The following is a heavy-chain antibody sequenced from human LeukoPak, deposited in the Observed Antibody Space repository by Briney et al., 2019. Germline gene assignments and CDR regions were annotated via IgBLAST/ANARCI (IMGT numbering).Heavy chain of an antibody. J-gene: IGHJ3*02. D-gene: IGHD2-8*01. V-gene: IGHV1-3*01. CDR3: ARDGGVLGLNGGAPGAFDI. Sequence: KFQGRVTITRDTSASTAYMELSSLRSEDTAVYYCARDGGVLGLNGGAPGAFDIWGQGTMVTVSS.